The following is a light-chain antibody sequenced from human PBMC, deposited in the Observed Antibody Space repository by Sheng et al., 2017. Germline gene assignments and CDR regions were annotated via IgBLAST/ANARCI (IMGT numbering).Light chain of an antibody. CDR1: QSVSSN. J-gene: IGKJ4*01. CDR3: QQRFNWPLT. Sequence: EIVMTQSPATLSVSPGERATLSCRASQSVSSNLAWYQQKPGQAPRLLIYGASTRATGVAARFSGSGSGTDFTLTISTLEPEDFAVYYCQQRFNWPLTFGGGTKVEIK. CDR2: GAS. V-gene: IGKV3D-15*01.